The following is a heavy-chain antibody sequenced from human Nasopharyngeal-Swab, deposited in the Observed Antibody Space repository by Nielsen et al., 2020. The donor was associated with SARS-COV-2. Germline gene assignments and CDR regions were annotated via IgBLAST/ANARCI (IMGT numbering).Heavy chain of an antibody. Sequence: GSLRLSFTVSGDSIAYSTFYWGWIRQPPGKGLEWIGNIYYNGNTYQNPSIKSRLTISVDKSKNQFSMQLSSVPAADTAVYYCVRSSSWYYFDYWAQGTQVTVSS. CDR1: GDSIAYSTFY. D-gene: IGHD6-13*01. CDR3: VRSSSWYYFDY. CDR2: IYYNGNT. V-gene: IGHV4-39*01. J-gene: IGHJ4*02.